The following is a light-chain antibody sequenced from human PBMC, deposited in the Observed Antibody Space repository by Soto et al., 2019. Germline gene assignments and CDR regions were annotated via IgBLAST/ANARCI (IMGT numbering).Light chain of an antibody. V-gene: IGKV3-15*01. CDR2: DAS. CDR1: QSVLNY. J-gene: IGKJ1*01. Sequence: VMTQSPATLSVSPGYGATLSCRASQSVLNYLAWYQQKPGQAPRLLIYDASTRATSIPARFRGGGSGTEFTLTISSLQSEDFAIYYCQQYHSWPSFGQGTKVDIK. CDR3: QQYHSWPS.